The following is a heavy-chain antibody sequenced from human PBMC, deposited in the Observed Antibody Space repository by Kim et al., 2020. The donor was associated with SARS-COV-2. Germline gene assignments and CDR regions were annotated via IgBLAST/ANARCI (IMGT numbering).Heavy chain of an antibody. Sequence: STYYADSVKGRFTISRDNSKNTLYLQMNSLRAEDTAVYYCASGYSYALDYWGQGTLVTVSS. V-gene: IGHV3-53*01. CDR3: ASGYSYALDY. CDR2: ST. D-gene: IGHD5-18*01. J-gene: IGHJ4*02.